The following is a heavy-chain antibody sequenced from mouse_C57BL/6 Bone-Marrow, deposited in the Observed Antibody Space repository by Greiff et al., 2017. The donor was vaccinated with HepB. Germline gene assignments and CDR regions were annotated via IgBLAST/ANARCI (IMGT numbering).Heavy chain of an antibody. V-gene: IGHV1-26*01. Sequence: EVQLQQSGPELVKPGASVKISCKASGYTFTDYYMNWVKQSHGKSLEWIGDINPNNGGTSYNQKFKGKATLTVDKSSSTADMELRSLTSEDSAVYYCAREGQLRPFDYWGQGTTLTVSS. CDR2: INPNNGGT. CDR3: AREGQLRPFDY. J-gene: IGHJ2*01. CDR1: GYTFTDYY. D-gene: IGHD3-2*02.